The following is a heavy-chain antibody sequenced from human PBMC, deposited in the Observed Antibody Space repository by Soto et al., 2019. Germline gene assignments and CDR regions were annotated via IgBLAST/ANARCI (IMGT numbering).Heavy chain of an antibody. CDR1: GFSLSDAW. Sequence: DVQLVESGGGLVKTGGSLRLSCAASGFSLSDAWMNWVRQVPGKGLEWVGRIKRKVDGETTDYAAPVKGRFTFSRADSQNTLYLQMNSLKTEDTAVYYCTADRALTTDYGLDVWGQGTTVTVSS. CDR2: IKRKVDGETT. CDR3: TADRALTTDYGLDV. J-gene: IGHJ6*02. D-gene: IGHD1-1*01. V-gene: IGHV3-15*07.